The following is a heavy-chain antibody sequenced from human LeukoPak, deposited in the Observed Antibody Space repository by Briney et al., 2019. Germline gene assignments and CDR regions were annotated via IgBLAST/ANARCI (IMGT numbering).Heavy chain of an antibody. CDR3: ARGRPRGYSSGWYDFINTSYFDL. Sequence: SETLSLTCTVSGGSITSGNSHWGWIRQPPGKGLEWIGSFYHSGSTYYNPSLKSRVTISVDTSKNQFSLKLSSVTAADTAVYYCARGRPRGYSSGWYDFINTSYFDLWGRGTLVTVSS. V-gene: IGHV4-39*07. CDR1: GGSITSGNSH. J-gene: IGHJ2*01. CDR2: FYHSGST. D-gene: IGHD6-13*01.